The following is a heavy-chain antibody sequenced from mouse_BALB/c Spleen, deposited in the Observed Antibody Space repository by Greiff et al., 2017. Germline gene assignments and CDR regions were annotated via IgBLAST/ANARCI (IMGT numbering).Heavy chain of an antibody. Sequence: QVQLQQPGAELVRPGASVKLSCKASGYTFTSYWINWVKQRPGQGLEWIGNIYPSDSYTNYNQKFKDKATLTVDKSSSTAYMQLSSPTSEDSAVYYCTREDIRGITTVTFAYWGQGTLVTVSA. CDR3: TREDIRGITTVTFAY. D-gene: IGHD2-4*01. CDR1: GYTFTSYW. J-gene: IGHJ3*01. V-gene: IGHV1-69*02. CDR2: IYPSDSYT.